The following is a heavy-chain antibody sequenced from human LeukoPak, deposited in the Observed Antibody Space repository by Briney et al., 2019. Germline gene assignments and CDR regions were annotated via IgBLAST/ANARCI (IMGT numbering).Heavy chain of an antibody. Sequence: SETLSLTCTVSGYSISSGYYWGWIRQPPGKGREWIGSIYHSGSTYYNPSLKSRVTISVDTSKNQFSLKLSSVTAADTAVYYCARLEVVPAAIRYYFDYWGQGTMVTVSS. J-gene: IGHJ4*03. CDR3: ARLEVVPAAIRYYFDY. D-gene: IGHD2-2*02. CDR2: IYHSGST. V-gene: IGHV4-38-2*02. CDR1: GYSISSGYY.